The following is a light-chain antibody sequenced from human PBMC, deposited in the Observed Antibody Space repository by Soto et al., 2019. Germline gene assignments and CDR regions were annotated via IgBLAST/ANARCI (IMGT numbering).Light chain of an antibody. J-gene: IGKJ1*01. CDR2: GAS. Sequence: EIVLTQSPGTLSLSPGERATLSCRANQSVSSSYLAWYQQKPGQAPRLLIYGASSRATGIPDSFSGSGSGTDFTLTISRLEPEDFAVYYCQQYGSSPPWTFGQGTKVEIK. CDR1: QSVSSSY. V-gene: IGKV3-20*01. CDR3: QQYGSSPPWT.